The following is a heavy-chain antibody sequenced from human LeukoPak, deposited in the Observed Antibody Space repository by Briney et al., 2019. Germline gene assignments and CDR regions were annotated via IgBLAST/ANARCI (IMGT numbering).Heavy chain of an antibody. CDR2: ISSSSTI. CDR3: AREAHRAPGAFDI. J-gene: IGHJ3*02. V-gene: IGHV3-48*01. D-gene: IGHD1-14*01. Sequence: GGSLRLSCAASGFTFSSYSMNWVRQAPGKGLEWVSYISSSSTIYYADSVKGRFTISRDNAKSSLYLQMNSLRAEDTAVYYCAREAHRAPGAFDIWGQGTMVTVSS. CDR1: GFTFSSYS.